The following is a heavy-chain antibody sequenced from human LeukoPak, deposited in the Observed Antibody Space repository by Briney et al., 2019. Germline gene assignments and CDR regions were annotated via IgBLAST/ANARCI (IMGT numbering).Heavy chain of an antibody. CDR1: GFTFSSYA. V-gene: IGHV3-30-3*01. CDR2: ISYDGSNK. J-gene: IGHJ4*02. D-gene: IGHD6-6*01. Sequence: GGSLRLSCAASGFTFSSYAMHWVRPAPGKGLEWVAVISYDGSNKYYADSVKGRFTISRDNSKNTLYLQMNSLRAEDTAVYYCARSPEQLALYYWGQGTLVTVSS. CDR3: ARSPEQLALYY.